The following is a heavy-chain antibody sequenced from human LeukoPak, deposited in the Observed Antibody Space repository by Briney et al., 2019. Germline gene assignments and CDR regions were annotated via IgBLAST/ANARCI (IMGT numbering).Heavy chain of an antibody. V-gene: IGHV3-30*02. CDR2: IRYDGSNK. CDR1: GFTFSSYG. CDR3: AKDKQLERYYFDY. Sequence: PGGSLRLSCSASGFTFSSYGMHWFCQAPGKGLEWVAFIRYDGSNKYYADSVKGRFTISRDNSKNTLYLQMNSLRAEDTAVYYCAKDKQLERYYFDYWGQGTLVTVSS. D-gene: IGHD1-1*01. J-gene: IGHJ4*02.